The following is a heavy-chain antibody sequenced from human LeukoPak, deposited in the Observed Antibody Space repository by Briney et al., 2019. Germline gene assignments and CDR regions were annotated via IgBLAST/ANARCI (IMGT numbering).Heavy chain of an antibody. CDR3: ARADYYDSSGYYSDY. V-gene: IGHV4-61*08. Sequence: SQTLSLTCTVSGGSISSGDYYWSWIRQPPGKGLEWIGYIYYSGSTNYNPSLKSRVTISVDTSKNQFSLKLSSVTAADTAVYYCARADYYDSSGYYSDYWGQGTLVTVSS. CDR1: GGSISSGDYY. J-gene: IGHJ4*02. D-gene: IGHD3-22*01. CDR2: IYYSGST.